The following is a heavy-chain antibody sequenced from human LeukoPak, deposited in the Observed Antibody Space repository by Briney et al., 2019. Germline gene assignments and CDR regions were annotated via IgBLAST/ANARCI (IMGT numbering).Heavy chain of an antibody. CDR3: ARLSPRAYYYDSSGSRAYYFDY. D-gene: IGHD3-22*01. CDR2: INHSGST. V-gene: IGHV4-34*01. Sequence: PSETLSLTCAVYGGSFSGYYWSWIRQPPGKGLEWIGEINHSGSTNYNPSLKSRVTISVDTSKNQFSLKLSSVTAADTAVYYCARLSPRAYYYDSSGSRAYYFDYWGQGTLVTVSS. J-gene: IGHJ4*02. CDR1: GGSFSGYY.